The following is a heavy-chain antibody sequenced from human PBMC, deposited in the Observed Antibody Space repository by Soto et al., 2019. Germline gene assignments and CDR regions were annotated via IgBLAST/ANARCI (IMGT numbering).Heavy chain of an antibody. CDR1: GYSFSTYD. D-gene: IGHD3-3*01. Sequence: ASVKVSCKASGYSFSTYDISWLRQAPGQGPEWMGRISPKNGNTNYAQNFQDRVTMTADTSSSTAYMELRGLRSDDTAKYYCATSYDSGFDPWGQGTMVTVPQ. V-gene: IGHV1-18*04. J-gene: IGHJ5*02. CDR3: ATSYDSGFDP. CDR2: ISPKNGNT.